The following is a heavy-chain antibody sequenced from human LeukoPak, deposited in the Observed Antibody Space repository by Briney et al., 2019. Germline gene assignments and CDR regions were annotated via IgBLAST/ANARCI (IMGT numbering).Heavy chain of an antibody. J-gene: IGHJ6*02. V-gene: IGHV5-51*01. D-gene: IGHD7-27*01. CDR1: GYSLSTYW. CDR2: IFPDDSDT. Sequence: GESLKISCKASGYSLSTYWIGWVRQMPGKGLEWMGIIFPDDSDTRYSPSFQGQVTISVDKSINTAYLQWSSLKASDTAMYYCARHGLGHSGPWDNMDVWGQGTTVTVSS. CDR3: ARHGLGHSGPWDNMDV.